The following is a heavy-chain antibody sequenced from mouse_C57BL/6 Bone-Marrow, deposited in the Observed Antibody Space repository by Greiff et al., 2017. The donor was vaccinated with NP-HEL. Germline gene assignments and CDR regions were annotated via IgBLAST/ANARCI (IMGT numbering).Heavy chain of an antibody. D-gene: IGHD2-4*01. CDR1: GYTFTSYG. J-gene: IGHJ1*03. CDR3: ARELVYYDYEGYFEV. V-gene: IGHV1-81*01. Sequence: QVHVKQSGAELARPGASVKLSCKASGYTFTSYGISWVKQRTGQGLEWIGEIYPRSGNTYYNEKFKGKATLTADKSSSTAYMELRSLTSEDSAVYFCARELVYYDYEGYFEVWGTGTTVTVSS. CDR2: IYPRSGNT.